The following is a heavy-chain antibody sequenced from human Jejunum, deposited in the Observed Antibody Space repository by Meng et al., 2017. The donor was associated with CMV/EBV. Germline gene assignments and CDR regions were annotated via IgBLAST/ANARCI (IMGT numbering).Heavy chain of an antibody. D-gene: IGHD5-12*01. CDR2: ITWNGGST. Sequence: CAASGFTFVHYGMSWVRQAPGKGLEYVSAITWNGGSTDYADSVKGRFTISRDNAKNSLYLQMNSLRAEDTALYYCARDIVDNEDGVWGRGTTVTVSS. J-gene: IGHJ6*02. CDR3: ARDIVDNEDGV. CDR1: GFTFVHYG. V-gene: IGHV3-20*04.